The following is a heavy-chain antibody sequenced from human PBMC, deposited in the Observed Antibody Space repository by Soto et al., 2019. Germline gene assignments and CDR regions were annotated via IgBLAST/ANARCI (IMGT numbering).Heavy chain of an antibody. V-gene: IGHV3-9*01. Sequence: EVQLVESGGGLVQPGRSLRLSCAASGFTFDDYAMHWVRQAPGKGLEWVSGISWNSGSIGYADSVKGRFTISRDNAKNSLYLQMNRLRAEDTALYYCAKDMGMVENYYYYGMDVWGQGTTVTVSS. CDR3: AKDMGMVENYYYYGMDV. D-gene: IGHD1-26*01. CDR2: ISWNSGSI. J-gene: IGHJ6*02. CDR1: GFTFDDYA.